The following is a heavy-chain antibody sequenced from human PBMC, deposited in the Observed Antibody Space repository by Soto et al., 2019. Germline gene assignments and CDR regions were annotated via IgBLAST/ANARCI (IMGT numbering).Heavy chain of an antibody. V-gene: IGHV1-69*01. CDR3: AREGASTSLGWFDP. D-gene: IGHD1-26*01. CDR2: IIPFFGTA. J-gene: IGHJ5*02. CDR1: GDSFRSFG. Sequence: QVQLVQSGAEVKKPGSSVKVSCKASGDSFRSFGISWLRQAPGQGLEWMGGIIPFFGTANYAQKFQGRVTITADESTSTTYVELTSLTSDDTALYYCAREGASTSLGWFDPWGQGTLVTVSS.